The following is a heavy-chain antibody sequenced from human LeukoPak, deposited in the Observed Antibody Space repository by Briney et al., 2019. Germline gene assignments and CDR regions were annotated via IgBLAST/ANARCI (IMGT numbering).Heavy chain of an antibody. CDR3: AKDSTSYDWGYMDV. J-gene: IGHJ6*03. CDR2: IGGSDGRT. CDR1: GFTFSTYA. Sequence: GGSLRLSCAASGFTFSTYAMSWVRQAPGKGLEWVSLIGGSDGRTRYADSVKGRFTISRDNSKNTLYLEMNSLRAEDTAVYYCAKDSTSYDWGYMDVWGKGTTVTISS. D-gene: IGHD3-16*01. V-gene: IGHV3-23*01.